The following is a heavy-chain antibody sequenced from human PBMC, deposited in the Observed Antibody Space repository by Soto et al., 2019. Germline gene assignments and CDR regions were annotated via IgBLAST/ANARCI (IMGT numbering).Heavy chain of an antibody. D-gene: IGHD7-27*01. CDR2: IYYSGST. V-gene: IGHV4-30-4*01. J-gene: IGHJ6*02. Sequence: SETLSLTCTVSGGSISSGDYYWSWIRQPPGKGLEWIGYIYYSGSTYYNPSLKSRVTISVDTSKNQFSLKLSSVTAADTAVYYCARDLGPRWPQSLYYYGMDVWGQGTTVTVYS. CDR1: GGSISSGDYY. CDR3: ARDLGPRWPQSLYYYGMDV.